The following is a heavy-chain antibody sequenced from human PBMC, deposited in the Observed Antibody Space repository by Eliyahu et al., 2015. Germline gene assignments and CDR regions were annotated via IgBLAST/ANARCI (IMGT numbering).Heavy chain of an antibody. V-gene: IGHV3-33*01. CDR1: GFIFSDSA. CDR3: ARDHDYSGNYLEH. CDR2: IWYDGSNQ. J-gene: IGHJ4*02. Sequence: QVQLVESGGGVVQPGRSLRLSCAASGFIFSDSAMHWVRQAPGKGVEWVAIIWYDGSNQYYADSVKGRFTISRDNSKNTVSLQMNSLRGEDTAIYYCARDHDYSGNYLEHWGQGTLVAVSS. D-gene: IGHD4-23*01.